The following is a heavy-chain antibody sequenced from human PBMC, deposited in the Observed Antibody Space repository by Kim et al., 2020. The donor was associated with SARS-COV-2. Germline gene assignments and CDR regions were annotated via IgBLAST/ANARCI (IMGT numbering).Heavy chain of an antibody. CDR1: GFTFSSYA. D-gene: IGHD6-19*01. Sequence: GGSLRLSCAASGFTFSSYAMSWVRQAPGKGLEWVSAISGSGGSTYYADSVKGRFTISRDNSKNTLYLQMNSLRAEDTAVYYCAKDRAKQWLVSGEGALFGYWGQGTLVTVSS. CDR3: AKDRAKQWLVSGEGALFGY. J-gene: IGHJ4*02. V-gene: IGHV3-23*01. CDR2: ISGSGGST.